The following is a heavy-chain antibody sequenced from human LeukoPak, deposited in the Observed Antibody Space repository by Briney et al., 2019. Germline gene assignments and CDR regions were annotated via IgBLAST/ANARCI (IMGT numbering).Heavy chain of an antibody. Sequence: ASVKDSCKASGGTFSSYAISWVRQAPGQGLEWMGRIIPILGIANYAQKFQGRVTITADKSTSTAYMELSSLRSEDTAVYYCASGYYGGGAFDIWGQGTMVTVSS. D-gene: IGHD2/OR15-2a*01. V-gene: IGHV1-69*04. J-gene: IGHJ3*02. CDR2: IIPILGIA. CDR1: GGTFSSYA. CDR3: ASGYYGGGAFDI.